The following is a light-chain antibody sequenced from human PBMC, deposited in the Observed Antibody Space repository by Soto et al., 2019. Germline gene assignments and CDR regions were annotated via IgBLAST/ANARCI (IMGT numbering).Light chain of an antibody. J-gene: IGKJ5*01. CDR3: QQYDNSPIT. CDR2: GAS. Sequence: EIILTQSPDTLSLSPGERATLSCRASQTVSSSFLAWYQQKPGQAPRLLIYGASSRATGIPDRFSGTGSETDFTLTISRLEPEDFAVYYCQQYDNSPITFGQGTRLEIK. V-gene: IGKV3-20*01. CDR1: QTVSSSF.